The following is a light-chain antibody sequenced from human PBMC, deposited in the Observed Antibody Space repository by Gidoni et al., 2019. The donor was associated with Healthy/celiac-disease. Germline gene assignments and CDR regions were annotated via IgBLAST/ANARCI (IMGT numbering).Light chain of an antibody. CDR1: QSVSSSY. Sequence: NVLTQSPGTLSLSPGERATLSCRASQSVSSSYLAWYQQKPGQAPRLLIYGASSRATGIPDRFSGSGSGTDFTLTISRLEPEDFAVYYCQQYGSSPAVTFGQGTKVEIK. CDR3: QQYGSSPAVT. J-gene: IGKJ1*01. V-gene: IGKV3-20*01. CDR2: GAS.